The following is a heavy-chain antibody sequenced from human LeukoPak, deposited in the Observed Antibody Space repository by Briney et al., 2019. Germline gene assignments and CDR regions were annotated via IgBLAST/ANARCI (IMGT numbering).Heavy chain of an antibody. CDR2: IHYIGST. V-gene: IGHV4-59*02. CDR3: AKSGLFYDFWSSQPD. Sequence: SETLSLTCTVSGGSVSSYYWSWLRQPPGKGLEWIGYIHYIGSTHYNPSLKSRAIKSIDTYMQELVLTLGSVTAPDTAGYYFAKSGLFYDFWSSQPDWGQEGLVTVSS. J-gene: IGHJ4*02. CDR1: GGSVSSYY. D-gene: IGHD3-3*01.